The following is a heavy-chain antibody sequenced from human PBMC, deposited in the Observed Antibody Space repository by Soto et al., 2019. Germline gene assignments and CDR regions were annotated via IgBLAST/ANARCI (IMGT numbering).Heavy chain of an antibody. CDR2: IIPIFGTA. Sequence: QVQLVQSGAEVKKPGSSVKVSCKASGGTFSSYAISWVRQAPGQGLEWMGGIIPIFGTANYAQKFQGRVTITADKSTSTAYMELSSLRSEDTAVYYCARVKRYFYDRGGYFQHWGQGTLVTVSS. J-gene: IGHJ1*01. CDR1: GGTFSSYA. CDR3: ARVKRYFYDRGGYFQH. V-gene: IGHV1-69*06. D-gene: IGHD3-22*01.